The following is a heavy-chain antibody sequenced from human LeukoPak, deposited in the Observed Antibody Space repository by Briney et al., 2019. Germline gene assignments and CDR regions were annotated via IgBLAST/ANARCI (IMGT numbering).Heavy chain of an antibody. CDR1: GDSISSYY. CDR2: IHYSGTT. V-gene: IGHV4-59*13. Sequence: SETLSLTCTVSGDSISSYYWTWIRQPPGQGLEWIAYIHYSGTTNYNPSLKSRVTISIDTCKNQFSLNLSSVTAADTAVYYCTRFSFGRNWFDPWGQGTLVTVSS. J-gene: IGHJ5*02. D-gene: IGHD3-10*01. CDR3: TRFSFGRNWFDP.